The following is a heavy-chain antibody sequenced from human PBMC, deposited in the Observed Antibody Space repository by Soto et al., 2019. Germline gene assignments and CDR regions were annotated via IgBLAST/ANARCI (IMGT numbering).Heavy chain of an antibody. J-gene: IGHJ4*02. CDR3: AKGMGGSSGWYEDY. CDR2: ISYDGSNK. CDR1: GFTFSSYG. D-gene: IGHD6-19*01. Sequence: GGSLRLSCAASGFTFSSYGMHWVRQAPGKGLEWEAVISYDGSNKYYADSVKGRFTISRDNSKNTLYLQMNSLRAEDTAVYYCAKGMGGSSGWYEDYWGQGTLVTVPS. V-gene: IGHV3-30*18.